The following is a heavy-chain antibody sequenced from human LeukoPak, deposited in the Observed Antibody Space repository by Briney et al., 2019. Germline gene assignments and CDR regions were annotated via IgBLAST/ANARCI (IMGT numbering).Heavy chain of an antibody. Sequence: KASETLSLTCTVSGGSISSGDYYWSWIRQPPGKGLEWMAYMYYSGSTYYNPSLKSGVTMSADTSKNQISLKLSSVTAADTAVYYCARRDYYDSRIDPWGQGILVTVSS. CDR2: MYYSGST. V-gene: IGHV4-30-4*01. CDR1: GGSISSGDYY. J-gene: IGHJ5*02. D-gene: IGHD3-22*01. CDR3: ARRDYYDSRIDP.